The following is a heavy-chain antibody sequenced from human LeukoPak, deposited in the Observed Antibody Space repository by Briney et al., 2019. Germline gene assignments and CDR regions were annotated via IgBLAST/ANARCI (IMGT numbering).Heavy chain of an antibody. Sequence: SQTLSLTCAISGDSVSSNSAAWNWIRQSPSRGLEWLGRTYYRSKWYNGYAVFVKSRISVNPDTSKNQFSLQLSSVTAADTAVYYCARTSRRGDPRYNWFDPWGQGTLVTVSS. J-gene: IGHJ5*02. CDR2: TYYRSKWYN. CDR1: GDSVSSNSAA. V-gene: IGHV6-1*01. D-gene: IGHD2-21*02. CDR3: ARTSRRGDPRYNWFDP.